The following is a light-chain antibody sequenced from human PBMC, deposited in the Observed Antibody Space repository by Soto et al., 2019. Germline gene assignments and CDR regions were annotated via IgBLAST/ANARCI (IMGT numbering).Light chain of an antibody. CDR1: NIGSRS. Sequence: SYELTQPPSVSGAPGKTARITCGGNNIGSRSGHWYQKKPGQAPLLVIYYDSDRPSGIPERFPASNSGNTATLTINRVEAGDEADYYWQVWDSGIGHRVFGGGTKLTVL. CDR3: QVWDSGIGHRV. J-gene: IGLJ2*01. CDR2: YDS. V-gene: IGLV3-21*04.